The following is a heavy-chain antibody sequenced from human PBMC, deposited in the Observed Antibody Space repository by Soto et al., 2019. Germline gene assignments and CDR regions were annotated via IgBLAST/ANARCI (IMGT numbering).Heavy chain of an antibody. J-gene: IGHJ3*02. D-gene: IGHD6-13*01. CDR1: GFTFSSYA. CDR3: VKDGKLYSSSWDDAFDI. V-gene: IGHV3-64D*06. Sequence: PGGSLRLSCSASGFTFSSYAMHWVRQAPGKGLEYVSAISSNGGSTYYADSVKGRFTISRDNSKNTLYLQMSSLRAEDTAVYYCVKDGKLYSSSWDDAFDIWDQGTMVTVS. CDR2: ISSNGGST.